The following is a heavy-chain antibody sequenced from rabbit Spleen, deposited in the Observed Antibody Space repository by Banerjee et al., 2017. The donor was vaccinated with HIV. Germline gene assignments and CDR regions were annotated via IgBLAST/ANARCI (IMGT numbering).Heavy chain of an antibody. J-gene: IGHJ6*01. V-gene: IGHV1S45*01. CDR3: ARDTSSSFSSYGMDL. Sequence: QEKLVESGGDLVKPGSSLTLSCKAYGFTISNYWMNWVRQAPGKGLEWIACIYVGSGGGTKYASWAKGRFTISKTSSTTVTLQMTSLTAADTATYFCARDTSSSFSSYGMDLWGQGTLVTVS. CDR2: IYVGSGGGT. D-gene: IGHD1-1*01. CDR1: GFTISNYW.